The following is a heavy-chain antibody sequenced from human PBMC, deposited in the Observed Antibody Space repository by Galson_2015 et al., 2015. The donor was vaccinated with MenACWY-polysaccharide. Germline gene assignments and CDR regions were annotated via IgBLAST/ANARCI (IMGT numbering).Heavy chain of an antibody. Sequence: SLRLSCAASGFTFNNYAVSWVRQAPGKGLEWVSIISGSGDSTYYADSVKGRFTIARDNSKNSLYLQMNSLRAEDTALYYCAKPYSTSGVCFSFDSWGQGSLVTVSS. D-gene: IGHD2-8*01. CDR2: ISGSGDST. J-gene: IGHJ4*02. CDR3: AKPYSTSGVCFSFDS. CDR1: GFTFNNYA. V-gene: IGHV3-23*01.